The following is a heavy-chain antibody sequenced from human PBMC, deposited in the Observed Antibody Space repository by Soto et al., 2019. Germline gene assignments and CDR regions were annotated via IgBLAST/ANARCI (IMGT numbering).Heavy chain of an antibody. CDR1: GGTFSSYA. V-gene: IGHV1-69*01. J-gene: IGHJ4*02. D-gene: IGHD2-2*01. Sequence: QVQLVQSGAEVKKPGSSVKVSCKASGGTFSSYAISWVRQAPGQGLVWMGGIIPIFCTANYAQTLQGRVTITANESTRKDYMELSRLRSEDTAVYYCASHPATNDYWGQGTLVTVSS. CDR3: ASHPATNDY. CDR2: IIPIFCTA.